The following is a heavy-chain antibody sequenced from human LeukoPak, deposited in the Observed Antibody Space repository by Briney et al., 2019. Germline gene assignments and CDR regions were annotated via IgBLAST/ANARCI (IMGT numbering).Heavy chain of an antibody. Sequence: GGSLRLSCAASRFTFSSYSMNWIRQAPGKGLEWVSAISGSGGSTYYADSVKGRFTISRDNSKKTLYLQMNSLRAEDTAVYYCAKGPVAMWRRGYYMDVWGKGTTVTVSS. CDR3: AKGPVAMWRRGYYMDV. CDR1: RFTFSSYS. V-gene: IGHV3-23*01. J-gene: IGHJ6*03. D-gene: IGHD2-21*01. CDR2: ISGSGGST.